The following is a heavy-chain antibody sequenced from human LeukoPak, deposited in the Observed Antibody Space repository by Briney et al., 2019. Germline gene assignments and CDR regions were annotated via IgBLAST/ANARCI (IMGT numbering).Heavy chain of an antibody. Sequence: GGSLRLSCAASGFTVSSNYMSWVRQAPGKGLEWVSVIYSGGSTYYADSVKGRFTISRDNSKNTLYLQMNSLRAEDTAVYYCALPRHYYDSSGYYGAFDIWGQGTMVTVSS. CDR1: GFTVSSNY. V-gene: IGHV3-53*01. CDR2: IYSGGST. D-gene: IGHD3-22*01. J-gene: IGHJ3*02. CDR3: ALPRHYYDSSGYYGAFDI.